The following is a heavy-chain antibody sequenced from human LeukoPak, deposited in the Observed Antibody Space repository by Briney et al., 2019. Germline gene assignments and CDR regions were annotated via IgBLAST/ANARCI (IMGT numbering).Heavy chain of an antibody. CDR2: INPSGGST. D-gene: IGHD3-22*01. CDR3: ARDGKYYDSSGPLDY. CDR1: GYTFTSYY. V-gene: IGHV1-46*01. J-gene: IGHJ4*02. Sequence: ASVNVSCKASGYTFTSYYMHWVRQAPGQGLEWMGIINPSGGSTSYAQKFQGRVTMTRDTSTSTVYMELSSLRSEDTAVYYCARDGKYYDSSGPLDYWGQGTLVTVSS.